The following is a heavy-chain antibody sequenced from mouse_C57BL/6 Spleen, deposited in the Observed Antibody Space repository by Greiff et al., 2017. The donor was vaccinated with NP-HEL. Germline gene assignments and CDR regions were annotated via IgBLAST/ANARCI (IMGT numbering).Heavy chain of an antibody. V-gene: IGHV1-26*01. J-gene: IGHJ2*01. CDR2: INPNNGGT. Sequence: EVQLQQSGPELVKPGASVKISCKASGYTFTDYYMNWVKQSHGKSLEWIGDINPNNGGTSYNQKFKGKATLTVDKSSSTAYMELRSLTSEDSAVYYCAREGGSSSFDCWGQGTTLTVSS. CDR1: GYTFTDYY. D-gene: IGHD1-1*01. CDR3: AREGGSSSFDC.